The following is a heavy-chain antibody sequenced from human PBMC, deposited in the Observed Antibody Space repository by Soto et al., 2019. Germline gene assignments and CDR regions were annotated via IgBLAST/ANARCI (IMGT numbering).Heavy chain of an antibody. Sequence: GASVKVSCKASGYTFTSYGISWVRQAPGQGLESMGWITASTDNTRYSQKFQGRVTITRDTSASTVYMELRSLRSEDRAVYYSARGRVAATGGYYFDYWGQGTPVTVSS. CDR1: GYTFTSYG. CDR2: ITASTDNT. J-gene: IGHJ4*02. V-gene: IGHV1-18*01. D-gene: IGHD1-26*01. CDR3: ARGRVAATGGYYFDY.